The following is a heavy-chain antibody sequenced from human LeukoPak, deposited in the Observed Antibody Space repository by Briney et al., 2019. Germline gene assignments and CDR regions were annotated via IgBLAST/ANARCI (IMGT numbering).Heavy chain of an antibody. V-gene: IGHV4-4*07. CDR1: SGSLGSYY. D-gene: IGHD6-6*01. Sequence: SETLSLTCTVSSGSLGSYYWNWLRQPAGKGLEWIGHIYTSGSTNYNPSLKSRVTTSVDTSQNHFSLKLNSVTAADTAFYYCAREYSSSSGKALDYWGQGTLVTVSS. CDR2: IYTSGST. CDR3: AREYSSSSGKALDY. J-gene: IGHJ4*02.